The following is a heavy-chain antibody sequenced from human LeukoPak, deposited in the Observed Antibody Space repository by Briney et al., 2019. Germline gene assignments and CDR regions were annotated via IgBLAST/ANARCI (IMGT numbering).Heavy chain of an antibody. CDR1: GFTFSDFY. Sequence: AGGSLRLSCAASGFTFSDFYMSWIRQAPGKGLVWVSRIKSDGSSTSYADSVKGRFTISRDNAKNTLYLQMNSLRAEDTAVYYCVKSDWFDPWGQGTLVTVSS. V-gene: IGHV3-74*01. CDR3: VKSDWFDP. CDR2: IKSDGSST. J-gene: IGHJ5*02.